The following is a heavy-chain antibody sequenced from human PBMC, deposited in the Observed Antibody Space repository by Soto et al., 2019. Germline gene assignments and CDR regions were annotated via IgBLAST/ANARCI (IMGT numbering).Heavy chain of an antibody. V-gene: IGHV3-48*03. J-gene: IGHJ4*02. CDR3: AREGSYDTMDY. Sequence: GGSPIPSCVASGLPFSSTEMNWVRLAPGKGLEWVSYISSSGSTVYHADAVEGRLTIARDNGKNSLFLQMNSLRAEDTALYYCAREGSYDTMDYWGLGTLVTVSS. CDR2: ISSSGSTV. D-gene: IGHD3-22*01. CDR1: GLPFSSTE.